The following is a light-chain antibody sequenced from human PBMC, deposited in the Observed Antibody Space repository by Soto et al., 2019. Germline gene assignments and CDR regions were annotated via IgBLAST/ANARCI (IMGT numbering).Light chain of an antibody. CDR2: GAS. V-gene: IGKV3-15*01. CDR1: QNIKTN. Sequence: DTVLTQSPATLSVSQGERATLSCRASQNIKTNLAWYQHKPGQAPRLLIYGASTTATGIPARFSGSGSGTEFTLTISSLQSEDFAIYYCQQYNNWPPITFGQGTRLEIK. J-gene: IGKJ5*01. CDR3: QQYNNWPPIT.